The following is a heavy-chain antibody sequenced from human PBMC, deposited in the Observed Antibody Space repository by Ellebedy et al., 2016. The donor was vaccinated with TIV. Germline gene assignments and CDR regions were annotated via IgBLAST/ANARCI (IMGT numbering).Heavy chain of an antibody. CDR1: GFTFNTYW. D-gene: IGHD2-2*01. J-gene: IGHJ6*03. Sequence: GGSLRLSXAASGFTFNTYWMHWVRRAPGKGLVWVSRINSDGSITTYADSVKGRFTISRDNAKNTLYLQMNSLRVEDTAVYYCARENGGNLLRQPVATNMDVWGKGTTVTVSS. CDR3: ARENGGNLLRQPVATNMDV. CDR2: INSDGSIT. V-gene: IGHV3-74*01.